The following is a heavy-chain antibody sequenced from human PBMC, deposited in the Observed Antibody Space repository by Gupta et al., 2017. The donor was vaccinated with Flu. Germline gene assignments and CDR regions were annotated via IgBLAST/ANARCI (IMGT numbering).Heavy chain of an antibody. D-gene: IGHD1-26*01. CDR2: IKNKANNYRT. CDR1: GFSFSDQY. CDR3: AAVGGNFYPRDRVFDY. Sequence: EVQLVESGGGLVQPGGSLRLSCAASGFSFSDQYMDWVRQAPGRGPEWVGRIKNKANNYRTEYAASVKGRFTISRDDSKNSLYLQMNSLKTDDTALYYCAAVGGNFYPRDRVFDYWGQGTLVTVSS. V-gene: IGHV3-72*01. J-gene: IGHJ4*01.